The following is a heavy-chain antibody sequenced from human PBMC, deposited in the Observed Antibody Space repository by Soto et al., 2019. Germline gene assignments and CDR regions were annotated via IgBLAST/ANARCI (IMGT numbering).Heavy chain of an antibody. J-gene: IGHJ4*02. CDR3: ARDVWFGELLYPAVVDY. CDR2: ISSSSSYI. CDR1: GFTFSSYS. V-gene: IGHV3-21*01. Sequence: GGSLRLSCAASGFTFSSYSMNWVRQAPGKGLEWVSSISSSSSYIYYADSVKGRFTISRDNAKNSLYLQMNSLRAEDTAVYYCARDVWFGELLYPAVVDYWGQGTLVTVSS. D-gene: IGHD3-10*01.